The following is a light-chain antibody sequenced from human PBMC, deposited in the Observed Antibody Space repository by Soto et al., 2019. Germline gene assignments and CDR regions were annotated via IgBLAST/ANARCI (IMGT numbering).Light chain of an antibody. J-gene: IGLJ3*02. V-gene: IGLV2-18*02. CDR3: SSYTISSTLVL. CDR2: EIT. CDR1: NSDIGSYNC. Sequence: QSALTQPPSVSGSPGQSVTISCTGTNSDIGSYNCVSWYQQPPGTAPKLIIYEITDRPSGVPDRFSGCKSGNTASLTIPGLQAEDAADDYCSSYTISSTLVLFGGGTQMTVL.